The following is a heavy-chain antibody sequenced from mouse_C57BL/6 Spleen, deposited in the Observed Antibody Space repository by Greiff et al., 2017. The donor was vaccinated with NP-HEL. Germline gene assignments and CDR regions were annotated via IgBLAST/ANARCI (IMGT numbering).Heavy chain of an antibody. CDR3: ASLYSNSYYFDY. Sequence: VQLQQSGAELVKPGASVKMSCKASGYTFTSYWITWVKQRPGQGLEWIGDIYPGSGSTNYNEKFKSKATLTVDTSSSTAYMQLSSLTSEDSAVYYCASLYSNSYYFDYWGQGTTLTVSS. J-gene: IGHJ2*01. CDR1: GYTFTSYW. D-gene: IGHD2-5*01. V-gene: IGHV1-55*01. CDR2: IYPGSGST.